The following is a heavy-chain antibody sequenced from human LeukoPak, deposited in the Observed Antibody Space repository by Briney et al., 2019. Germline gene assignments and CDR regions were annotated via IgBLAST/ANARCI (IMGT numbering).Heavy chain of an antibody. J-gene: IGHJ3*02. CDR1: GFTFSDYY. CDR3: ARLLGYCSSTSCQGDASDI. V-gene: IGHV3-11*01. D-gene: IGHD2-2*01. CDR2: ISSSGSTI. Sequence: GGSLRLSCAASGFTFSDYYMSWIRQAPGKGLEWVSYISSSGSTIYYADSVKGRFTISRDNAKNSLYLQMNSLRAEDTAVYYCARLLGYCSSTSCQGDASDIWGQGTMVTVSS.